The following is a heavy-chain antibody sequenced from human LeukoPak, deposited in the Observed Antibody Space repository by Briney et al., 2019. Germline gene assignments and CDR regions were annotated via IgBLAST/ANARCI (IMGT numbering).Heavy chain of an antibody. Sequence: GGSLRLSCAASGFTFSSYEMNWVRQAPGKGLEWVSYISSSGSTIYYADSVKGRFTISRDNAKNSLYLQMNSLRAEDTAVYYCAKDGHGSGYHDAFDIWGQGTMVTVSS. CDR2: ISSSGSTI. D-gene: IGHD5-12*01. V-gene: IGHV3-48*03. CDR1: GFTFSSYE. CDR3: AKDGHGSGYHDAFDI. J-gene: IGHJ3*02.